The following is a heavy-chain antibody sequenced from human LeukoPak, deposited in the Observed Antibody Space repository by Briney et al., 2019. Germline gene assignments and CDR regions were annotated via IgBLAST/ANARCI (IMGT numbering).Heavy chain of an antibody. CDR3: ANGLSYYYYYGMDV. CDR1: GFTFSSYA. V-gene: IGHV3-23*01. J-gene: IGHJ6*02. Sequence: PGGSLRLSCAASGFTFSSYAMSGVRPAPGKGREGVSSINSSSGSTYYEDSVKGRLTISRDNSTNTLYLHMLSLSAEATAVYYCANGLSYYYYYGMDVWGQGTTVTVSS. CDR2: INSSSGST.